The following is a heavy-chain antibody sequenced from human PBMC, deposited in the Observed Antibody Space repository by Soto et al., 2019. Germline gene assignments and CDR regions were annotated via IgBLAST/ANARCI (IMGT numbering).Heavy chain of an antibody. CDR2: INHSGST. Sequence: PSETLSLTCAVYGGSFSGYYWSWIRQPPGKGLEWIGEINHSGSTNYNPSLKSRVTISVDTSKNQFSLKLSSVTAADTAVYYCARMSSPTYYDLWSPRMGAFDIWGQGTMVTV. J-gene: IGHJ3*02. CDR1: GGSFSGYY. CDR3: ARMSSPTYYDLWSPRMGAFDI. D-gene: IGHD3-3*01. V-gene: IGHV4-34*01.